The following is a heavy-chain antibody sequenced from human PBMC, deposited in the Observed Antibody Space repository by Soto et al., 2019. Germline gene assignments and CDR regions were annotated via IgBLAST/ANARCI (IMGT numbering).Heavy chain of an antibody. D-gene: IGHD3-16*01. CDR1: GFTFSSYA. J-gene: IGHJ6*02. CDR3: AKVGSGEDYYYYYGMDV. V-gene: IGHV3-23*01. CDR2: ISGSGGST. Sequence: EVQLLESGGGLVQPGGSLRLSCAASGFTFSSYAMSWVRQAPGKGLEWVSAISGSGGSTYYADSVKGRFTISRDNSKNRLYLQMNSLRAEDTAVYYCAKVGSGEDYYYYYGMDVWGQGTTVTVSS.